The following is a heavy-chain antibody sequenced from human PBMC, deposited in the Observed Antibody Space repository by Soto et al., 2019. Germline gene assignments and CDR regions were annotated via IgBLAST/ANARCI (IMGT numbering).Heavy chain of an antibody. CDR1: GYTFTGYY. CDR3: ARDYDYYYYYMDV. D-gene: IGHD2-2*01. V-gene: IGHV1-2*04. CDR2: INPNSGGT. Sequence: ASVKVSCKASGYTFTGYYMHWVRQAPGQGLEWMGWINPNSGGTNYAQKFQGWVTMTSDTTISTAYMELSRLRSDDTAVYYCARDYDYYYYYMDVWGKGTTVTVSS. J-gene: IGHJ6*03.